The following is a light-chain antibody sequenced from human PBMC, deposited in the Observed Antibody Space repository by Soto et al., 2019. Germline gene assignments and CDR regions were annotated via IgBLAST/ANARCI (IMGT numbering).Light chain of an antibody. CDR3: QQYGSSIT. CDR1: QSVSSN. Sequence: TQSPSSVSASVGDRATLSCRASQSVSSNLAWYQQKPGQAPRLLIYGASTRATGIPDRFSGSGSGTDFTLTISRLEPEDFAVYYCQQYGSSITFGQGTRRRL. V-gene: IGKV3-20*01. J-gene: IGKJ5*01. CDR2: GAS.